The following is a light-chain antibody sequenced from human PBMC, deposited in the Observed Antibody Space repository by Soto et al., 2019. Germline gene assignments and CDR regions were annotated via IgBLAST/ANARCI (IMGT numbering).Light chain of an antibody. Sequence: DIQMTQSPSTLSASVGDRVTITCRASQSISSWLAWYQQKPGKAPTLLIYDASSLESGVPSRFSGSGSGTEFTLTISSLQPDDFATYYCQQYNSYWTFGQGTKVEI. J-gene: IGKJ1*01. CDR1: QSISSW. CDR3: QQYNSYWT. V-gene: IGKV1-5*01. CDR2: DAS.